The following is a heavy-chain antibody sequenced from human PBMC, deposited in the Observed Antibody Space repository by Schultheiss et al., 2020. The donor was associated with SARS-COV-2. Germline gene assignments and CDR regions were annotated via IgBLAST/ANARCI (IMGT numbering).Heavy chain of an antibody. J-gene: IGHJ4*02. Sequence: GGSLRLSCAASGFTFSNAWMSWVRLAPGKGLEWVGRIKSKTDGGTTDYAAPVKGRFTISRDDSKNTLYLQMNSLKTEDTAVYYCTTSVVPAATHNWNYYWGQGTLVTVSS. CDR2: IKSKTDGGTT. V-gene: IGHV3-15*01. CDR1: GFTFSNAW. CDR3: TTSVVPAATHNWNYY. D-gene: IGHD2-2*01.